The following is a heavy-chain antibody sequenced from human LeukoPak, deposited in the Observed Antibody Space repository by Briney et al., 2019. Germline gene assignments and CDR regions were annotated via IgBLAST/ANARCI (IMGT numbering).Heavy chain of an antibody. V-gene: IGHV3-48*04. J-gene: IGHJ6*02. D-gene: IGHD3-22*01. CDR3: ARTLVVVMYYGMDV. CDR1: GFTFSSYS. Sequence: GGSLRLSCAASGFTFSSYSVNWVRQAPGKGLEWVSYISSSSSTIYYADSVKGRFTISRDNAKNSLYLQMNSLRAEDTAVYYCARTLVVVMYYGMDVWGQGTTVTVSS. CDR2: ISSSSSTI.